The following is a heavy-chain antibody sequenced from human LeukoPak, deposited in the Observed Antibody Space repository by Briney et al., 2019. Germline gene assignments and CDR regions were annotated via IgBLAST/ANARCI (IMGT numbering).Heavy chain of an antibody. D-gene: IGHD3-22*01. V-gene: IGHV1-46*01. CDR3: ARGGADYYDSSGYYRVGAFDI. CDR1: GYTFTSYY. J-gene: IGHJ3*02. Sequence: ASVKVSCKASGYTFTSYYMHWVRQAPGQGLEWMGIINPSGGSTSYAQKFQGRVTITTDESTSTAYMELSSLRSEDTAVYYCARGGADYYDSSGYYRVGAFDIWGQGTMVTVSS. CDR2: INPSGGST.